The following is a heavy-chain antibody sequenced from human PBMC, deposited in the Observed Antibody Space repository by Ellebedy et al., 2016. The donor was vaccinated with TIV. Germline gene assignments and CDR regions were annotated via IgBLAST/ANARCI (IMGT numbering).Heavy chain of an antibody. CDR2: VNYSGST. Sequence: MPSETLSLTCGVYGGSFSGYFWSWIRQPPGKGLEWIGDVNYSGSTNYNPSLKNRVTISVDTSKNQFPLQLNSVTAADTAVYFCARNSGGEFTTSSPFDSWGQGTLVTVSS. D-gene: IGHD3-16*01. CDR1: GGSFSGYF. J-gene: IGHJ4*02. CDR3: ARNSGGEFTTSSPFDS. V-gene: IGHV4-34*01.